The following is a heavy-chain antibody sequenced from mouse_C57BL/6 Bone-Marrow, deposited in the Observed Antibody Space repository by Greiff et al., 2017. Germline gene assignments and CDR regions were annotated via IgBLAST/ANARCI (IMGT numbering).Heavy chain of an antibody. CDR1: GFNIKDDY. V-gene: IGHV14-4*01. CDR2: IDPENGET. Sequence: EVQLVESGAELVRPGASVKLSCTASGFNIKDDYMHWVKQRPEQGLEWIGWIDPENGETEYAPKFQGKATITAYTSSNTAYLQLISLTSVDTAVYSCTTHYCVSSCVYFDYWGQGTTLTVSS. CDR3: TTHYCVSSCVYFDY. J-gene: IGHJ2*01. D-gene: IGHD1-1*01.